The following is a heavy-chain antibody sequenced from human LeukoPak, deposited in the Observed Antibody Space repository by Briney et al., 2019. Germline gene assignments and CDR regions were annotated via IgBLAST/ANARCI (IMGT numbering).Heavy chain of an antibody. D-gene: IGHD6-19*01. CDR3: ASYSSGWYRSFDY. Sequence: SETLSLTCTVSGGSISSGCSYWSWIRQHPGKGLEWIGYIYYSGSTYYNPSLKSRVTISVDTSKNQFSLKLSSVTAADTAVYYCASYSSGWYRSFDYWGQGTLVTVSS. V-gene: IGHV4-31*03. CDR1: GGSISSGCSY. CDR2: IYYSGST. J-gene: IGHJ4*02.